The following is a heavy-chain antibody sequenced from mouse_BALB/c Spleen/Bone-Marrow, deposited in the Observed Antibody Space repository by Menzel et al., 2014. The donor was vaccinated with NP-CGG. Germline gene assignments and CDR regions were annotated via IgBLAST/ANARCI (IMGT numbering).Heavy chain of an antibody. CDR1: GFNIKDTY. Sequence: EVQLQQSGAELVKPGASVKLSCTASGFNIKDTYMHWVKQRPEQGLEWIGRIDPANGNTKYDPKFQGKATITADTFSNTAYLQLSSLTSEDTAVYYCAVYDYEGFAYWGQGTLVTVSA. CDR2: IDPANGNT. V-gene: IGHV14-3*02. CDR3: AVYDYEGFAY. J-gene: IGHJ3*01. D-gene: IGHD2-4*01.